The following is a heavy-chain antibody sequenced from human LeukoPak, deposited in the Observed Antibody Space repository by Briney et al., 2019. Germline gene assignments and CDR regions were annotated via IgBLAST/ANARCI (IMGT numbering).Heavy chain of an antibody. CDR3: AKDPYYYDSSGYYPISI. Sequence: GGSLRLSCAASGFTFSSYAMSWVRQAPGKGLEWVSAISGSGGSTYYADFVKGRFTISRDNSKNTLYLQMNSLRAEDTAVYYCAKDPYYYDSSGYYPISIWGQGTMVTVSS. D-gene: IGHD3-22*01. J-gene: IGHJ3*02. CDR2: ISGSGGST. V-gene: IGHV3-23*01. CDR1: GFTFSSYA.